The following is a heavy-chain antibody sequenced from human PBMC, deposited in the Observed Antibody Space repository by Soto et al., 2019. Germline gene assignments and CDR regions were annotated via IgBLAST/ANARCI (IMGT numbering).Heavy chain of an antibody. V-gene: IGHV4-31*03. CDR2: IYYSGST. CDR1: GGSISSGGYY. CDR3: ARDHYGSGSYYNQQHWFDP. Sequence: PSETLSLTCTVSGGSISSGGYYWSWIRQHPGKGLEWIGYIYYSGSTYYNPSLKSRVTISVDTSKNQFSLKLSSVTAADTAVYYCARDHYGSGSYYNQQHWFDPWGQGTLVTVSS. D-gene: IGHD3-10*01. J-gene: IGHJ5*02.